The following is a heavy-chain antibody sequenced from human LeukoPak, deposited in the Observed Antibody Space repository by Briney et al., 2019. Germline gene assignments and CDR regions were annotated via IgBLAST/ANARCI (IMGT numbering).Heavy chain of an antibody. Sequence: SETLSLTCTVSGGSISSNTYYWGWIRQPPGKGLEWIGSMYYSGSTYYNPSLQSRVTISVDTSKNQFSLKLSSVTAADTAVYYRARQNIVVVIAPYFDYWGQGTLVTVS. CDR3: ARQNIVVVIAPYFDY. CDR1: GGSISSNTYY. V-gene: IGHV4-39*01. D-gene: IGHD2-21*01. CDR2: MYYSGST. J-gene: IGHJ4*02.